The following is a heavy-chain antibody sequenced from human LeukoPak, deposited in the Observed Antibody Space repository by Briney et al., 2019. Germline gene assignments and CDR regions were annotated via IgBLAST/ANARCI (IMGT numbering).Heavy chain of an antibody. V-gene: IGHV3-30*18. CDR2: ISFDASNK. J-gene: IGHJ4*02. CDR3: AKVRISVWEPFDY. Sequence: GGSLRLSCAASGFTFSSYGMHWVRQAPGKGLEWVAVISFDASNKYYADSVKGRFTISRDNSKNTLYLQMNSLRAEDTAVYYCAKVRISVWEPFDYWGQGTLVTVSS. CDR1: GFTFSSYG. D-gene: IGHD1-26*01.